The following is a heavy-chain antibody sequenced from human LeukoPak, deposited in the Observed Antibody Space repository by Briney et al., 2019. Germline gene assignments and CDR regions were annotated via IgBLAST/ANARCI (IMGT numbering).Heavy chain of an antibody. D-gene: IGHD1-26*01. CDR2: SNPNSGDT. CDR1: GYTFTGYY. V-gene: IGHV1-2*02. Sequence: ASVKVSCKASGYTFTGYYMHWVRQAPGQGLEWMGWSNPNSGDTNYAQKFQGRVTMTRDTSISTAYMELSRLRSDDTAVYYCARDVGWELRFNWFDPWGQGTLVTVSS. J-gene: IGHJ5*02. CDR3: ARDVGWELRFNWFDP.